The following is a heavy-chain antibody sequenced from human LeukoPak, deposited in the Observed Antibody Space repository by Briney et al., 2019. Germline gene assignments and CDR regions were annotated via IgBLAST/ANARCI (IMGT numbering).Heavy chain of an antibody. CDR1: GFNFENYA. D-gene: IGHD3-16*01. Sequence: QSGGSLRLSRAASGFNFENYAMNWVRQAPGKGLEWVSFISGGGAKTFYADSVKGRFSISRDNSKNTVYLHMNSLRAEDTAIYYCAKCSSGYGNDALDIWGQGTMVTVSS. V-gene: IGHV3-23*01. J-gene: IGHJ3*02. CDR3: AKCSSGYGNDALDI. CDR2: ISGGGAKT.